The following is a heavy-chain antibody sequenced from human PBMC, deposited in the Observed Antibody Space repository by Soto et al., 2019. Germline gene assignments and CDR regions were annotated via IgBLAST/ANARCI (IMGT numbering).Heavy chain of an antibody. CDR3: ARDRSLIFAVPPYGMDV. CDR1: GFTFSDHE. CDR2: ISASGGTT. J-gene: IGHJ6*02. V-gene: IGHV3-48*03. D-gene: IGHD3-3*01. Sequence: PGGSLRLSCVISGFTFSDHEMNWVRQAPGKGPEWVSRISASGGTTSYADSVKGRFTISRDNARDSLHLHMNNLRAEDTATYYCARDRSLIFAVPPYGMDVWGQGTTVTV.